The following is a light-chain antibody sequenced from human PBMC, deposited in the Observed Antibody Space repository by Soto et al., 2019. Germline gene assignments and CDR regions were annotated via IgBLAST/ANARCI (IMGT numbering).Light chain of an antibody. CDR1: SSNIGAGYD. Sequence: VLTQPPSVSGAPGQRVTISCTWISSNIGAGYDVHWYQQLPGTAPKLLIYGNSNRPSGVPDRFSGSKSGTSASLAITGLQAEDEADYYCQSYDSSLSARYVFGTGTKVTVL. V-gene: IGLV1-40*01. J-gene: IGLJ1*01. CDR3: QSYDSSLSARYV. CDR2: GNS.